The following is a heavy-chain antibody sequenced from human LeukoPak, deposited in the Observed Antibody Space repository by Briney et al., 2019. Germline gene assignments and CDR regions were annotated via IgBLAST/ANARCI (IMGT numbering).Heavy chain of an antibody. CDR2: IIPIFGTA. CDR1: GGTFSSYA. J-gene: IGHJ5*02. V-gene: IGHV1-69*13. Sequence: SVKVTCKASGGTFSSYAISWVRQAPGQGLEWMGGIIPIFGTANYAQKFQGRVTITADESTSTAYMELSSLRSEDTAVYYCAREAGYCSSTSCPHWFDPWGQGTLVTVSS. D-gene: IGHD2-2*01. CDR3: AREAGYCSSTSCPHWFDP.